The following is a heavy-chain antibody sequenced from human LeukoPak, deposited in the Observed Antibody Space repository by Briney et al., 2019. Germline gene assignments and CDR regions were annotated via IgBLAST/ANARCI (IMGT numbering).Heavy chain of an antibody. CDR1: GGTFSSYA. D-gene: IGHD3-10*01. Sequence: SSVKVSCKASGGTFSSYAISWVRQAPGQGLEWMGRIIPIFGTENYAQKFQGRVTITTDESTSTAYMELSSLRSEDTAVYYCAREGPRDFDSGYYFDYWGQGTLVTVSS. J-gene: IGHJ4*02. CDR3: AREGPRDFDSGYYFDY. V-gene: IGHV1-69*05. CDR2: IIPIFGTE.